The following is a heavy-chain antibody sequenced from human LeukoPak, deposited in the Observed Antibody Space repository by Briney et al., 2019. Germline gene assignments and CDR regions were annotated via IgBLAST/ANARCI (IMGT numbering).Heavy chain of an antibody. CDR1: GGSISSYY. D-gene: IGHD2-2*01. V-gene: IGHV4-59*01. CDR2: IYYSGST. CDR3: AGAIQRYCSSTSCYYDAFDI. Sequence: SETLSLTCTVSGGSISSYYWSWIRRPPGKGLEWIGYIYYSGSTNYNPSLKSRVTISVDTSKNQFSLKRSSVTAADTAVYYCAGAIQRYCSSTSCYYDAFDIWGQGTMVTVSS. J-gene: IGHJ3*02.